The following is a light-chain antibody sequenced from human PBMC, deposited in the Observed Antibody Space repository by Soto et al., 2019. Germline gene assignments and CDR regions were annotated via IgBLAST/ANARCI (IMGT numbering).Light chain of an antibody. CDR1: QSVSSY. J-gene: IGKJ2*01. CDR2: DAS. Sequence: EIVLTQSPATLSLSPGERATLSCRASQSVSSYLAWYQQKPGQAPRLLIYDASNRAIGIPARFSGSGSGTEFTLTISSLEPQDFAVYYCQQRSNWPPMYAVGQGTKLEIK. CDR3: QQRSNWPPMYA. V-gene: IGKV3-11*01.